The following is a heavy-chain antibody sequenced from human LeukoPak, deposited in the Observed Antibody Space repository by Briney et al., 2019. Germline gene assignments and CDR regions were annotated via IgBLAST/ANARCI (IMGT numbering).Heavy chain of an antibody. CDR1: GFTFSNYW. J-gene: IGHJ4*02. CDR2: VNNVGTSR. D-gene: IGHD3-22*01. Sequence: GGSLRPSCAASGFTFSNYWMHWVRQAPGKGLVWVARVNNVGTSRSYADFVKGRFSITRDNAKETLDLQMNSLRVEDTAVYYCAKSDDSGPDYWGQGTLVTVSS. V-gene: IGHV3-74*01. CDR3: AKSDDSGPDY.